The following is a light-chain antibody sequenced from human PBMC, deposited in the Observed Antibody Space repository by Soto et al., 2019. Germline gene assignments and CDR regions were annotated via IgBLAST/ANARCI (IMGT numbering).Light chain of an antibody. J-gene: IGLJ2*01. V-gene: IGLV2-11*01. CDR3: CSYAGSYTVV. CDR1: SSDVSGYNY. Sequence: QSALTQPRSVSGSPGQSVTISCTGTSSDVSGYNYVSWYQQHPGKAPKLMIYDVNKRPSGVPDRFSGSKSGNTASLTISGLQAEDEADYYCCSYAGSYTVVFGGGTKLTVL. CDR2: DVN.